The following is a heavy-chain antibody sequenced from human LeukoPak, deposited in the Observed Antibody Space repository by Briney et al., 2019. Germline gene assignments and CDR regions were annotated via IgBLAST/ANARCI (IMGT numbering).Heavy chain of an antibody. CDR1: GFTFSSYS. J-gene: IGHJ4*02. Sequence: PGGSLRLSCAASGFTFSSYSMNWVRQAPGKGLERVSSISSSSSYIYYADSVKGRFTISRDNAKNSLYLQMNSLRAEDTAVYYCARARYYYDSSGYYYGYWGQGTLVTVSS. D-gene: IGHD3-22*01. CDR3: ARARYYYDSSGYYYGY. V-gene: IGHV3-21*01. CDR2: ISSSSSYI.